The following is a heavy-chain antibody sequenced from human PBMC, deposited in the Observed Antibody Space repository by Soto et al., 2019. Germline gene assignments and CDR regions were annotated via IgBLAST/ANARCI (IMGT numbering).Heavy chain of an antibody. J-gene: IGHJ5*02. V-gene: IGHV1-8*01. Sequence: QVQLVQSGAEVKKPGASVKVSCKASGYTFTSYDINWVRQATGQGLEWMGWMNPNSGNTGYAQKFQGRVTMTGNTSISTANEELSSARSEDTAVYYCARERAAAGAGWFHPWGQGTLVTVSS. CDR2: MNPNSGNT. CDR1: GYTFTSYD. CDR3: ARERAAAGAGWFHP. D-gene: IGHD6-13*01.